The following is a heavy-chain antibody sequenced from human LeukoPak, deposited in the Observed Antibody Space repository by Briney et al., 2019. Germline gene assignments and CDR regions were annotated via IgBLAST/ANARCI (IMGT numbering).Heavy chain of an antibody. D-gene: IGHD1-7*01. Sequence: RSLRLSCAASGFTFSSYAMHWVRQAPGKGLEWVAVISYDGSNKYYADSVKGRFTISRDNSKNTLYLQMNSLRAEDTAVYYCARDVGGRRTGTTFDYWGQGTLVTVSS. V-gene: IGHV3-30-3*01. CDR1: GFTFSSYA. CDR2: ISYDGSNK. J-gene: IGHJ4*02. CDR3: ARDVGGRRTGTTFDY.